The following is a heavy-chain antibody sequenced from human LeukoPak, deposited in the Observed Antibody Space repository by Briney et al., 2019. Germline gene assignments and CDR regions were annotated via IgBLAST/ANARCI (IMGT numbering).Heavy chain of an antibody. V-gene: IGHV3-23*01. CDR3: ANSPRPRHPYDY. Sequence: PGGSLRLSCAASGFTFSSYAMSWVRQAPGKGLEWVSAISGSSGSTYYADSVKGRFTISRDNSKNTLYLQMNSLRAEDTAVYYCANSPRPRHPYDYWGQGTLVTVSS. CDR2: ISGSSGST. J-gene: IGHJ4*02. CDR1: GFTFSSYA.